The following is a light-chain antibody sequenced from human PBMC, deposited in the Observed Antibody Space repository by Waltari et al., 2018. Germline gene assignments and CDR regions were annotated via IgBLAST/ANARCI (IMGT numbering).Light chain of an antibody. Sequence: QSVLTQPPSASGTPGQRVIISCSGSSSNIGSNLVNWYQQLPGTAPKRLIYSNNQRPSGVPDRFSGSKSGTSVSLAISGLQSEDEADYYCAAWDDILKGHVFGSGTKVAVL. V-gene: IGLV1-44*01. CDR3: AAWDDILKGHV. CDR2: SNN. CDR1: SSNIGSNL. J-gene: IGLJ1*01.